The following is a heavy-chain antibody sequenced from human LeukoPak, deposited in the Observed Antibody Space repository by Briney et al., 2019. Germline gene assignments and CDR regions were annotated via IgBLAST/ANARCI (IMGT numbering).Heavy chain of an antibody. CDR3: AIPSARVSISDIVVVVAAKVPRYFDL. CDR2: IIPIFGTA. Sequence: SVKVSCKASGGTFSSYAISWVRQAPGQGLEWMGGIIPIFGTANYAQKFQGRVTITADESTSTAYMELSSLRSEDTAAYYCAIPSARVSISDIVVVVAAKVPRYFDLWGRGTLVTVSS. V-gene: IGHV1-69*13. J-gene: IGHJ2*01. CDR1: GGTFSSYA. D-gene: IGHD2-15*01.